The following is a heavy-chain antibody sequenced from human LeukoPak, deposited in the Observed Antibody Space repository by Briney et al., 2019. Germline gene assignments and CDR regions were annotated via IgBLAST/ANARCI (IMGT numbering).Heavy chain of an antibody. V-gene: IGHV1-2*02. CDR2: INPTSGVT. CDR1: GYTFSGSY. Sequence: ASVKVSCKASGYTFSGSYMHWVRQAPGQGLEWMGWINPTSGVTKYAEKFQGRVIMTRDTSINTGYMEMSILRSDDTAVYYCVRDMYSGTYGHWGQGTLVTVPS. J-gene: IGHJ4*02. D-gene: IGHD1-26*01. CDR3: VRDMYSGTYGH.